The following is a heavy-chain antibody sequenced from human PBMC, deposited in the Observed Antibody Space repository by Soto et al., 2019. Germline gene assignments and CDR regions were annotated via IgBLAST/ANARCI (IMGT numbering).Heavy chain of an antibody. Sequence: QVQLVQSGAEVKKPGTSVKVSCKASGGTFSSYAISWVRQAPGQGLEWMGGSIPIFGIANYARKFQGRVTITADESTSTAYMELSSLRSEDTAVYYCARSMGLINFDYWGQGTLVTVSS. J-gene: IGHJ4*02. CDR2: SIPIFGIA. CDR1: GGTFSSYA. CDR3: ARSMGLINFDY. V-gene: IGHV1-69*01. D-gene: IGHD2-8*01.